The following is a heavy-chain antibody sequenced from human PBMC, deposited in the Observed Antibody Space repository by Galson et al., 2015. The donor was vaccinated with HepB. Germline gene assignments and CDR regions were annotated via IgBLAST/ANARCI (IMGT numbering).Heavy chain of an antibody. J-gene: IGHJ4*02. V-gene: IGHV5-10-1*01. Sequence: QSGAEVKKPGESLRISCKGSGYSFTSYWISWVRQMPGKGLEWMGRIDPSDSYTNYSPSFQGHVTISADKSISTAYLQWSSLKASDTAMYYCATTYYYDSSGYYIDYWGQGTLVTVSS. CDR1: GYSFTSYW. D-gene: IGHD3-22*01. CDR3: ATTYYYDSSGYYIDY. CDR2: IDPSDSYT.